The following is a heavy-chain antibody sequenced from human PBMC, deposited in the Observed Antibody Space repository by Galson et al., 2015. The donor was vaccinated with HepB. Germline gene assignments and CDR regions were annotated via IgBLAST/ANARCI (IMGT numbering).Heavy chain of an antibody. CDR2: ISDSTNTI. CDR3: ARDHGWNYYFDY. Sequence: SLRLSCAASGFTFSTSGMDWVRQAPGKGLEWVSYISDSTNTIHYADSVKGRFTISRDNAKNSLYLQMNSLRDEDTAVYYCARDHGWNYYFDYWGQGTLVTVSS. D-gene: IGHD1-1*01. J-gene: IGHJ4*02. V-gene: IGHV3-48*02. CDR1: GFTFSTSG.